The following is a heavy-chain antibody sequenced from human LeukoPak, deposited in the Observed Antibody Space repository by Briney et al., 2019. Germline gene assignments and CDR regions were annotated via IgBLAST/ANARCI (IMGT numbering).Heavy chain of an antibody. Sequence: KPSETLSLTCVVSGASVSSSHWNWIRQLPGKGLEWIGCLSYTGKTDYNPSLTSRVTISLDTSKNQVSLKLRPVTAADTAVYYCSEGYFEPFDHWGQGTLVTVSS. D-gene: IGHD2/OR15-2a*01. CDR2: LSYTGKT. CDR3: SEGYFEPFDH. V-gene: IGHV4-59*02. J-gene: IGHJ4*02. CDR1: GASVSSSH.